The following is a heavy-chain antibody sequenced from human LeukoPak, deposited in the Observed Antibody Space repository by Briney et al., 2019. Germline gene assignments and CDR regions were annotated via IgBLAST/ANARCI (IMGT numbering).Heavy chain of an antibody. D-gene: IGHD6-19*01. Sequence: GESLKISCEASGYSFTSYWIGWVRQMPGKGLEWMEIIYPGDSDTRYSPSFQGQVTISADKSISTAYLQWSSLKASDTAMYYCARWPGTSGWPFDYWGQGTLVTVSS. CDR2: IYPGDSDT. V-gene: IGHV5-51*01. CDR1: GYSFTSYW. J-gene: IGHJ4*02. CDR3: ARWPGTSGWPFDY.